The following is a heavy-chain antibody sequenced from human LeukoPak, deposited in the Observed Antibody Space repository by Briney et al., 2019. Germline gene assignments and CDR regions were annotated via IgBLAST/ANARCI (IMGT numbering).Heavy chain of an antibody. D-gene: IGHD3-10*01. CDR3: AREKRAYYYGSGNVD. CDR1: GGSFSGYY. V-gene: IGHV4-34*01. J-gene: IGHJ4*02. Sequence: PSETLSLTCAVYGGSFSGYYWSWIRQPPGKGLEWIGEINHSGSTNYNPSLKSRVTISVDTSKSQFSLKLSSVTAADTAVYYCAREKRAYYYGSGNVDWGQGTLVTVSS. CDR2: INHSGST.